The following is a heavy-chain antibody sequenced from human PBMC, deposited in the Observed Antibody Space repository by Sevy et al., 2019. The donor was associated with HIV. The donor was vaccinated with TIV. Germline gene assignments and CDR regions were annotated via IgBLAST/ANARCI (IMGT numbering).Heavy chain of an antibody. CDR1: GDSNGGTTDY. V-gene: IGHV4-39*01. D-gene: IGHD3-22*01. Sequence: SETLSLTCTVSGDSNGGTTDYWAWFRQPPGMELEWIGSVYYSGRAHYNWSLKSRVTISIESSKNQFSLKLTSVTSADTAVYYCAGPGDSSALRGGYQYAINLWGQGTTVTVSS. CDR3: AGPGDSSALRGGYQYAINL. CDR2: VYYSGRA. J-gene: IGHJ6*02.